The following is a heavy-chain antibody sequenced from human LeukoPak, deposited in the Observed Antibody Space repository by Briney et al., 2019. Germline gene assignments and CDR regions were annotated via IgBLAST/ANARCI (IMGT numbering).Heavy chain of an antibody. CDR1: GYTFTSYD. Sequence: ASVKVSCKASGYTFTSYDINWVRQATGQGLEWMGWMNPNSGNTGYAQKFQGRVTMTRNTSISTAYMELSSLRSEDTAVYYCARGKATFGYMDVWGKGTTVTGSS. D-gene: IGHD5-24*01. CDR2: MNPNSGNT. J-gene: IGHJ6*03. V-gene: IGHV1-8*01. CDR3: ARGKATFGYMDV.